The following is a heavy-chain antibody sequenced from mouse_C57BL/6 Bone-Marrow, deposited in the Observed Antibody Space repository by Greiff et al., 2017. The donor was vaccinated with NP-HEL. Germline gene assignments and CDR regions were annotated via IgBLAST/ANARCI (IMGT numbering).Heavy chain of an antibody. CDR3: ARDGVATYDY. CDR1: GYTFTSYW. J-gene: IGHJ2*01. CDR2: IDPSDSYT. D-gene: IGHD1-1*02. Sequence: QVQLQQPGAELVMPGASVKLSCKASGYTFTSYWMHWVKQRPGQGLEWIGEIDPSDSYTNYNQKFKGKSTLTVDKSSSTAYMQRSSLTSEDSAVYYCARDGVATYDYWGQGTTLTVSS. V-gene: IGHV1-69*01.